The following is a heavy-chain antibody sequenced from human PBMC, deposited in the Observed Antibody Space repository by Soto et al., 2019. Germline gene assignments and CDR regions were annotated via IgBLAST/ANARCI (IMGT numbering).Heavy chain of an antibody. Sequence: QRLSCAASGFIFSNYAMSWVRQAPGKGLEWVSAIGGNGADTYYADSVKGRFTISRDNSKNTLYPQMNSLRAEDTAVYFCAIPSGLTVTGPDYWGQGTLVTVSS. CDR2: IGGNGADT. J-gene: IGHJ4*02. D-gene: IGHD6-19*01. V-gene: IGHV3-23*01. CDR1: GFIFSNYA. CDR3: AIPSGLTVTGPDY.